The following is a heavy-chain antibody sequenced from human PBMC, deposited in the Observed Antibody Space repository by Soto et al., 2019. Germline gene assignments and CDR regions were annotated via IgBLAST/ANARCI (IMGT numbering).Heavy chain of an antibody. CDR2: IYHSGST. CDR3: ARDLACPPNMVRGCGYGERFDP. J-gene: IGHJ5*02. Sequence: QVQLQESGPGLVKPSGTLSLTCAVSGGSISSSNWWSWVRQPPGKGLEWIGEIYHSGSTNYNPSLKSRVTISVDKSKNQFSLKLSSVTAADTAVYYCARDLACPPNMVRGCGYGERFDPWGQGTLVTVSS. D-gene: IGHD3-10*01. CDR1: GGSISSSNW. V-gene: IGHV4-4*02.